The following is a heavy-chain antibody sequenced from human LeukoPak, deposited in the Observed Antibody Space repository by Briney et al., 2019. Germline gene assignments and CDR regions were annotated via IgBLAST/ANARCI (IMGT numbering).Heavy chain of an antibody. J-gene: IGHJ3*02. CDR1: GFTFSSYS. Sequence: GGSLRLSCAASGFTFSSYSMNWARQAPGKGLEWVSSISSSSSYIYYADSVKGRFTISRDNAKNSLYLQMNSLRAEDTAVYYCAGYCSSTSCSDAFDIWGQGTMVTVSS. D-gene: IGHD2-2*01. CDR2: ISSSSSYI. CDR3: AGYCSSTSCSDAFDI. V-gene: IGHV3-21*01.